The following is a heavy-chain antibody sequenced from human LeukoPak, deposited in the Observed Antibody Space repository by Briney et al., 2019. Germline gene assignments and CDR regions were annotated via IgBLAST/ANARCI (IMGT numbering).Heavy chain of an antibody. V-gene: IGHV1-18*01. J-gene: IGHJ6*03. CDR3: ARSIGTMVRGYYYYYYMDV. D-gene: IGHD3-10*01. CDR1: GYTFTSYG. CDR2: ISAYNGNT. Sequence: EASVKVSCKASGYTFTSYGISWVRQAPGQGLEWMGWISAYNGNTNYAQKLQGRVTMTTDTSTSTAYMELRSLRSDDTAVYYCARSIGTMVRGYYYYYYMDVWGKGTTVTVSS.